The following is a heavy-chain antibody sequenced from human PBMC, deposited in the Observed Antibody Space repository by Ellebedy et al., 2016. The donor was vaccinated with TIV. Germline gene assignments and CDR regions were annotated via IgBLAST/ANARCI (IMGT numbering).Heavy chain of an antibody. CDR1: GYTFTGYY. Sequence: AASVKVSCKASGYTFTGYYMHWVRQAPGQGLEWMGRIIPILGIANYAQKFQGRVTITADKSTSTAYMELSSLRSEDTAVYYCARDSGAYCGGDCYNIDYWGQGTLVTVSS. V-gene: IGHV1-69*04. CDR3: ARDSGAYCGGDCYNIDY. D-gene: IGHD2-21*02. CDR2: IIPILGIA. J-gene: IGHJ4*02.